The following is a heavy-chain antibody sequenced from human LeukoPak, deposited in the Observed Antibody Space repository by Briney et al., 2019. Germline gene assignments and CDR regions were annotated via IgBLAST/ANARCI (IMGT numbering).Heavy chain of an antibody. CDR1: GGSISSSSYY. J-gene: IGHJ4*02. V-gene: IGHV4-39*07. Sequence: SETLSLTCTVSGGSISSSSYYWGWIRQPPGKGLEWIGSIYYSGSTYYNPSLKSRVTISVDTSKNQFSLKLSSVTAADTAVYYCARLYCSSTSCYCFDYWGQGTQVTVSS. CDR2: IYYSGST. CDR3: ARLYCSSTSCYCFDY. D-gene: IGHD2-2*01.